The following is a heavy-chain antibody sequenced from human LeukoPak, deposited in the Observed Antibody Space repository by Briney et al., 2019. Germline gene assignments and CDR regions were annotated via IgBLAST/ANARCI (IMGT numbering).Heavy chain of an antibody. CDR3: AKDVYYYDSSGYYPSY. D-gene: IGHD3-22*01. CDR1: GFTFSSYA. Sequence: GGSLRLSCAASGFTFSSYAMSWVRQAPGKGLEWVSAMSGSGGSTYYADSVKGRFTISRDNSKNTLYLQMNSLRAEDTAVYYCAKDVYYYDSSGYYPSYWGQGTLVTVSS. V-gene: IGHV3-23*01. CDR2: MSGSGGST. J-gene: IGHJ4*02.